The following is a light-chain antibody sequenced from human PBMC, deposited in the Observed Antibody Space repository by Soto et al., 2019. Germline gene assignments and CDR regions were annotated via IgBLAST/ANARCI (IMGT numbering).Light chain of an antibody. CDR3: QQYYSTIT. Sequence: DIVMTQSPDSLAVSLGERAAINFKSSQSVLYSSNNKNYLAWYQQKPGQPPKLLIYWASTREFGVPDRFSGSGSGTDFTLTINSLQAEDVAVYYCQQYYSTITFGQGTRLEIK. J-gene: IGKJ5*01. CDR1: QSVLYSSNNKNY. CDR2: WAS. V-gene: IGKV4-1*01.